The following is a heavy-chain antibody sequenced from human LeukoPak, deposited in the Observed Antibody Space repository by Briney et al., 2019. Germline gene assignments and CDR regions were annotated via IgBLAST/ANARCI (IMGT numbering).Heavy chain of an antibody. V-gene: IGHV3-33*01. CDR2: IWYDGSNK. Sequence: PGGSPRLSCAASGFTFSSYGMHWVRQAPGKGLEWVAVIWYDGSNKYYADSVKGRFTISKDNSKNTLYLQMNSLRAEDTAVYYCARRRGYSGYDLDYWGQGTLVTVSS. J-gene: IGHJ4*02. CDR1: GFTFSSYG. D-gene: IGHD5-12*01. CDR3: ARRRGYSGYDLDY.